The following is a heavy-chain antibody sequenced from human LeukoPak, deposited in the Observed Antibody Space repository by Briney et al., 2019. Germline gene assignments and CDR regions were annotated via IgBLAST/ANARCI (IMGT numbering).Heavy chain of an antibody. Sequence: GGSLRLSCAASGFTFSSFSMSWVRQAPGRGLEWVSLISNSGGTYYADSVKGRFTISRDISKNTLCLQMNSLRAEDTAFYYCAKESRHCGADCFSLLDDWGQGTLVTVSS. J-gene: IGHJ4*02. V-gene: IGHV3-23*01. CDR1: GFTFSSFS. CDR3: AKESRHCGADCFSLLDD. CDR2: ISNSGGT. D-gene: IGHD2-21*02.